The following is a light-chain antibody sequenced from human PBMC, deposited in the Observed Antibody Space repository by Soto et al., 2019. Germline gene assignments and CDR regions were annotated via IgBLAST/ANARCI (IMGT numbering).Light chain of an antibody. CDR1: QSVNSN. V-gene: IGKV3-15*01. CDR2: GAS. Sequence: EIVMTQSPATLSVSPGERATLSCRASQSVNSNLAWYQQKPGQAPRLLIYGASSRATGIPVRFSGSGSGTEFTLTITSLQSEDFAVYYCQQYNSWPRTFGQGTKVEIK. J-gene: IGKJ1*01. CDR3: QQYNSWPRT.